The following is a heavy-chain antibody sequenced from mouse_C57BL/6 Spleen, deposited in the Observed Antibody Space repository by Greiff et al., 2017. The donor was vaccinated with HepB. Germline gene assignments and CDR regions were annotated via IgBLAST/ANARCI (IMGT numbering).Heavy chain of an antibody. CDR2: IYIGNGYN. V-gene: IGHV1-58*01. Sequence: EVQLQESGAELVRPGSSVKMSCKTSGYTFTSYGINWVKQRPGQGLEWIGYIYIGNGYNEYNEKVKGKATLTSDTSSSTAYMQLSSLTSEDSAIYFCARRRKITTVVASDYVMDYWGQGTSVTVSS. CDR1: GYTFTSYG. D-gene: IGHD1-1*01. J-gene: IGHJ4*01. CDR3: ARRRKITTVVASDYVMDY.